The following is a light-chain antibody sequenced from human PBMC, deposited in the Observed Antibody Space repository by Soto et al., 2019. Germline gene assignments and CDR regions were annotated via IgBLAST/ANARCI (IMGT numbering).Light chain of an antibody. J-gene: IGLJ1*01. V-gene: IGLV2-11*01. Sequence: QSALTQPRSVSGSLGQSVTISCTGTSSDVGGYNYVSWYQQHPGKAPKVMIYDVSERPSGVPDRFSGSKSGNTASLTISGLQAEVGPGYYCCSYAGTPSVGFGPGT. CDR1: SSDVGGYNY. CDR2: DVS. CDR3: CSYAGTPSVG.